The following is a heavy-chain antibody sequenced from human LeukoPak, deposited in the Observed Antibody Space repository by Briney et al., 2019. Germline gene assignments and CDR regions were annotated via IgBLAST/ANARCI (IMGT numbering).Heavy chain of an antibody. Sequence: SETLSLTCTVSGDLISRGSYFWNWSRRPPGKGLGWIGYIYYNGRTNYNPSLKRQVTISVDTSKHQFSLKLSSVPAADTAVYYCARAGVGATFFLDYGGQGTLVTVSS. CDR2: IYYNGRT. J-gene: IGHJ4*02. CDR1: GDLISRGSYF. CDR3: ARAGVGATFFLDY. V-gene: IGHV4-61*01. D-gene: IGHD1-26*01.